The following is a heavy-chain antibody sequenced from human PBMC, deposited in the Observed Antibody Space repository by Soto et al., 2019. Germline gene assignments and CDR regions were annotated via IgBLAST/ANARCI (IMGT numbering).Heavy chain of an antibody. D-gene: IGHD2-2*01. V-gene: IGHV1-24*01. CDR3: ATVGYCISTSCYGGHYYYGMDV. CDR1: GYTLTELS. J-gene: IGHJ6*02. Sequence: QVQLVQSGAEVKKPGASVKVSCKVSGYTLTELSMHWVRQAPGKGLEWMGGFDPEDGETIYAQKFQGRVTMTEDTSTATAYMELSSLRSEDTAVYYCATVGYCISTSCYGGHYYYGMDVRGQGTTVTVSS. CDR2: FDPEDGET.